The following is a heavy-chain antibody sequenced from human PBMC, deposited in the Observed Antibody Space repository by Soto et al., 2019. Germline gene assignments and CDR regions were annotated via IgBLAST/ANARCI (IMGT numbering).Heavy chain of an antibody. D-gene: IGHD5-12*01. CDR1: GGTFSTST. J-gene: IGHJ4*02. CDR2: TIPILDVA. Sequence: QVQLVQSGAEVQKPGSSVKVSCKASGGTFSTSTFTWVRQAPGQGLEWMGRTIPILDVADYAQDFEGRVTITADKSTSSAYMELTSLTSKDTAVYYCARDSPIGSTYSGYDAIDSWGQGTLVTVSS. V-gene: IGHV1-69*08. CDR3: ARDSPIGSTYSGYDAIDS.